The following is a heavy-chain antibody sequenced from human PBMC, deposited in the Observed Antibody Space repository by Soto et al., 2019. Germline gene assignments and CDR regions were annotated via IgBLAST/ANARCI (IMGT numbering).Heavy chain of an antibody. J-gene: IGHJ6*02. Sequence: GGSLRLSCAASGFTFSSYGMHWVRQAPGKGLEWVAVIWYDGSNKYYADSVKGRFTISRDNSKNTLYLQMNSLRAEDTAVYYCARGHSLRRDYYYYGMDGWGQGTTVTVSS. D-gene: IGHD3-10*01. CDR3: ARGHSLRRDYYYYGMDG. CDR1: GFTFSSYG. CDR2: IWYDGSNK. V-gene: IGHV3-33*01.